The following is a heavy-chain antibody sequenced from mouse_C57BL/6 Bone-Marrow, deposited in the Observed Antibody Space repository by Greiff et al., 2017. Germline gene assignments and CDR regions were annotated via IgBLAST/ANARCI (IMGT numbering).Heavy chain of an antibody. CDR1: GFTFSDYG. Sequence: EVKLMESGGGLVQPGGSLKLSCAASGFTFSDYGMAWVRQAPRKGPEWVAFISNLAYSIYYADTVTGRFTISRENAKNTLYLEMSSLRSEDTAMYYCARHYYGSSYNWYFDVWGTGTTVTVSS. CDR2: ISNLAYSI. D-gene: IGHD1-1*01. CDR3: ARHYYGSSYNWYFDV. J-gene: IGHJ1*03. V-gene: IGHV5-15*01.